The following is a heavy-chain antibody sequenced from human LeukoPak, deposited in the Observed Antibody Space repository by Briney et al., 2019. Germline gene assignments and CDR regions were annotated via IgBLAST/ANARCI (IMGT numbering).Heavy chain of an antibody. J-gene: IGHJ4*02. V-gene: IGHV4-39*01. D-gene: IGHD6-13*01. CDR1: GGSIISFY. CDR2: IYYSGST. CDR3: ARHSGPYSSSWFDY. Sequence: PSETLSLTCTVSGGSIISFYWGWIRQPPGKGLEWIGSIYYSGSTSYNPSLKSRVTISVDTSKNQFSLKLSSVTAADTAVYYCARHSGPYSSSWFDYWGQGTLVTVSS.